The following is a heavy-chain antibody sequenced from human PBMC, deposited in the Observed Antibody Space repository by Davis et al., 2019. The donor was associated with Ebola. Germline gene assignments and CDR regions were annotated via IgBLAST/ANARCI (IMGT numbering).Heavy chain of an antibody. CDR2: IYYSGRT. D-gene: IGHD5-18*01. V-gene: IGHV4-39*07. J-gene: IGHJ4*02. Sequence: SETLSLTCTVSGGSISSNSYYWGWIRQPPGKGLEWIGSIYYSGRTYYNPSLKSRVTISVDTSKNQFSLKLSSVTAADTAVYYCAREYLSGYSYGPKYYFDYWGQGTLVTVSS. CDR1: GGSISSNSYY. CDR3: AREYLSGYSYGPKYYFDY.